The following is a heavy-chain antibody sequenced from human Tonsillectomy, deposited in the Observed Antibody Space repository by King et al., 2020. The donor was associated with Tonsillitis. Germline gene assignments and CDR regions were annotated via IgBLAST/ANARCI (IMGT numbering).Heavy chain of an antibody. D-gene: IGHD1-26*01. CDR3: ARGSWGVGPYYGMDV. CDR1: GFAFCSYA. J-gene: IGHJ6*02. Sequence: VQLVESGGAWVQPGGSLRLSCAASGFAFCSYAMSWVRQAPGKGPEWVSAITDRGFKTYYGESVEGRLTISRENSKNTLYLQMNSLRAEDTAIYYCARGSWGVGPYYGMDVWGRGTTVTVSS. V-gene: IGHV3-23*04. CDR2: ITDRGFKT.